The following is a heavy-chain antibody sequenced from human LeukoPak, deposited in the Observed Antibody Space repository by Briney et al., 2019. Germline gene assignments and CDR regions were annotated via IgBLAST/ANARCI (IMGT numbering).Heavy chain of an antibody. V-gene: IGHV4-59*11. D-gene: IGHD5-12*01. CDR1: GGSISSHY. J-gene: IGHJ3*02. CDR2: IYYSGST. Sequence: PSETVSLTCTVSGGSISSHYWSWIRQPPGKGLEWIGYIYYSGSTNYNPYLKRRVTISVDTSKNQFSLKLSSVTAADTARYYCARDRGATDTLGAFDIWGQGTMVTVSS. CDR3: ARDRGATDTLGAFDI.